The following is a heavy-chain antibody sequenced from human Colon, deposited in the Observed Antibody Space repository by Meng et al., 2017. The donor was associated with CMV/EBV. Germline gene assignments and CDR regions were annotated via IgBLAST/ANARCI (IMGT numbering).Heavy chain of an antibody. V-gene: IGHV3-23*01. CDR3: AKKNGYCGSTSCYYAFDN. CDR1: GVTFSSYS. CDR2: ISGNSAAI. D-gene: IGHD2-2*01. J-gene: IGHJ3*02. Sequence: GGSLRLSCAASGVTFSSYSMSWVRQAPGKGLEWVSIISGNSAAIFYADSVKGQFTISRDNSKRVLYLQMNTLRAKGTAIYYCAKKNGYCGSTSCYYAFDNWGQGTMVTVSS.